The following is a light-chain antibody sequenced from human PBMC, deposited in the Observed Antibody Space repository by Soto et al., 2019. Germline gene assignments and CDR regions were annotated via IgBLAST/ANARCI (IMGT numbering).Light chain of an antibody. J-gene: IGLJ1*01. CDR3: ATWDDGLSAYV. Sequence: QSVLTQPPSASGTPGQRATFSCSGSSSNIGGNTVSWFQHLPRTAPKLLIFSNSQRPSGVPDRFSGAKSGTSASLAISGLQSEDEANYYCATWDDGLSAYVFGTGTKVTVL. CDR1: SSNIGGNT. CDR2: SNS. V-gene: IGLV1-44*01.